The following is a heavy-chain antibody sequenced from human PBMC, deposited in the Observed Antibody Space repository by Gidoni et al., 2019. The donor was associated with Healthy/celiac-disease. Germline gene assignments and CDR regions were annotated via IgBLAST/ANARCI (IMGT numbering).Heavy chain of an antibody. CDR3: ARVGDGYNLHYYYGMDV. V-gene: IGHV3-11*05. Sequence: QVQLVESGGGLVKPGGSVRLSCAASGFTLCDHYMSGIRQAPGQGLEWVSYIISSSSYTNYADSVKGRFTISRDNAKNSLYLQMNSLRAETTAVYYCARVGDGYNLHYYYGMDVWGQGTTVTVSS. D-gene: IGHD5-12*01. CDR1: GFTLCDHY. J-gene: IGHJ6*02. CDR2: IISSSSYT.